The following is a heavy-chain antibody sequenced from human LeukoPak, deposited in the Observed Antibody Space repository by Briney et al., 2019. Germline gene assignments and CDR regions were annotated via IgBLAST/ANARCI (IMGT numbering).Heavy chain of an antibody. CDR3: AKDERNWNYNLASQTYD. CDR1: GFRFSSYA. D-gene: IGHD1-7*01. Sequence: GGSLRLSCAASGFRFSSYAMSWVRQAPGKGLEWVSAISGSGVSAYYADSVKGRFTVSRDNSKNTLYLQMSSLRAEDTAVYYCAKDERNWNYNLASQTYDWGQGTLVTVSS. CDR2: ISGSGVSA. V-gene: IGHV3-23*01. J-gene: IGHJ4*02.